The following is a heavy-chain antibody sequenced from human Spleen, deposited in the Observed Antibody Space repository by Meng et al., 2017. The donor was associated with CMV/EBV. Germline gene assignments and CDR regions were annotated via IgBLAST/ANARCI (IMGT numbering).Heavy chain of an antibody. Sequence: GESLKISCAASGFTVSSNYMNWVRQAPGKGLEWVAIISYHGNNVHYADSVKGRFSISRDNSKNTLYLQMNSLTDEDAAVYYCARNDYGEYYFDYWGQGTLVTVSS. D-gene: IGHD4-17*01. CDR3: ARNDYGEYYFDY. CDR1: GFTVSSNY. CDR2: ISYHGNNV. J-gene: IGHJ4*02. V-gene: IGHV3-30-3*01.